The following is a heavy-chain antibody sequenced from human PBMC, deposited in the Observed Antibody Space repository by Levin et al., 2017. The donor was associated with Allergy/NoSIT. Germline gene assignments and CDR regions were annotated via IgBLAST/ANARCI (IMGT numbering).Heavy chain of an antibody. Sequence: TSETLSLTCTVSGGSISSYYWSWIRQPPGKGLEWIGYIYYSGSTNYNPSLKSRVTISVDTSKNQFSLKLSSVTAADTAVYYCARGGLVVVAATSFNWFDPWGQGTLVTVSS. V-gene: IGHV4-59*01. D-gene: IGHD2-15*01. J-gene: IGHJ5*02. CDR2: IYYSGST. CDR1: GGSISSYY. CDR3: ARGGLVVVAATSFNWFDP.